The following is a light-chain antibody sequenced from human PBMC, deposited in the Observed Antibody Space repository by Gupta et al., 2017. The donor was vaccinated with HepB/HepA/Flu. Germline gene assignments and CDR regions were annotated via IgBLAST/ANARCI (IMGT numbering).Light chain of an antibody. V-gene: IGLV7-43*01. CDR1: TGAVTSGYN. CDR3: LLSYGGAWL. J-gene: IGLJ3*02. CDR2: SIS. Sequence: VLTPLPSLPVAPGGPVPLTCASSTGAVTSGYNPNWVQQKPGQAPRALIYSISNKHSWTPARFSGSLLGGKVALTLSGVQPEDEADYYCLLSYGGAWLFGGGTKLTVL.